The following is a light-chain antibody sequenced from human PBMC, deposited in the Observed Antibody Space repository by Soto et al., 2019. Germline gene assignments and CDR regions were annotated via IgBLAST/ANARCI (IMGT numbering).Light chain of an antibody. CDR2: VTS. V-gene: IGKV3-20*01. Sequence: EIVLTQSPGTLSLSPGERASLSCRAGQSVSRNFLAWYQQKPGQAPRLLIYVTSTRATGIPDRFSGSGSGTDFTLTITRLEPEDFAVYYCQQCGSSPGTFGQGTKVEIK. CDR1: QSVSRNF. J-gene: IGKJ1*01. CDR3: QQCGSSPGT.